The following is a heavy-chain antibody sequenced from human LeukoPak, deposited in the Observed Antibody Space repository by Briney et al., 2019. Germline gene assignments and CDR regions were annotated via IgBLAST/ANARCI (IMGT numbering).Heavy chain of an antibody. CDR2: ISYDGSNK. J-gene: IGHJ4*02. CDR3: ARADVLRFLEWLTAPHY. V-gene: IGHV3-30-3*01. Sequence: GGSLRLSCAASGFTFSSYAMHWVRQGPGKGLEWVAVISYDGSNKYYADSVKGRFTISRDNSKNTLYLQMNSLRAEDTAVYYCARADVLRFLEWLTAPHYWGQGTLVTVSS. D-gene: IGHD3-3*01. CDR1: GFTFSSYA.